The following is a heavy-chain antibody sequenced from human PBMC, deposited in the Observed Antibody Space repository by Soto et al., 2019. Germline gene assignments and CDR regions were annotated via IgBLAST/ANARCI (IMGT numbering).Heavy chain of an antibody. CDR3: AKDFHSSPGSYLVV. CDR2: ISGSGGST. D-gene: IGHD3-10*01. CDR1: GFTFSSYA. V-gene: IGHV3-23*01. J-gene: IGHJ6*04. Sequence: GGSLRLSCAASGFTFSSYAMSWVRQAPGKGLEWVSAISGSGGSTYYADSVKGRFTISRDNSKNTLYLQMNSLRAEDTAVYYCAKDFHSSPGSYLVVWGKGTTVTVSS.